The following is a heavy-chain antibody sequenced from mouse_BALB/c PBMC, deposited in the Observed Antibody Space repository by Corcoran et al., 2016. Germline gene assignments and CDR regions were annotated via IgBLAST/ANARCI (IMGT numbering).Heavy chain of an antibody. D-gene: IGHD1-1*01. V-gene: IGHV9-3-1*01. CDR2: INTYTGEP. J-gene: IGHJ1*01. Sequence: QIQLVQSGPELKKPGETVKISCKASGYTFTNYGMNWVKQAPGKGLKWMGWINTYTGEPTYADDFKGRFAFSLETSASTAYLQINNLKNEDTATYFCARSYYYGSSPRGYFDVWGARTTVTVSS. CDR1: GYTFTNYG. CDR3: ARSYYYGSSPRGYFDV.